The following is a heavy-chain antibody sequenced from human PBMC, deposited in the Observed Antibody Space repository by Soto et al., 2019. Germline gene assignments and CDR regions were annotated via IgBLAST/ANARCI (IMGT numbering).Heavy chain of an antibody. V-gene: IGHV4-34*01. CDR2: INHSGSA. Sequence: PSETLSLTCAVYGGSFSGYYWSWIRQSPGKGLEWIGEINHSGSANYNPSLKSRVTISVDTSKNQFSLKLSSVTAADTAVYYCAKQLWGDCSSTSGQGGYEAFDIWGQGTMVTVSS. CDR1: GGSFSGYY. J-gene: IGHJ3*02. D-gene: IGHD2-2*01. CDR3: AKQLWGDCSSTSGQGGYEAFDI.